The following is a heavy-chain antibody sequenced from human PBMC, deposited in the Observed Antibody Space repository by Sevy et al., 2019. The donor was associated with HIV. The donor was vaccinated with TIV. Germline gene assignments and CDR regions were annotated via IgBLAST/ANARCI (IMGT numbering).Heavy chain of an antibody. Sequence: GGSLRLSCAASGFTFSSYSMNWVRQAPGKGLEWISYISSSSSTIYYADSVKGRFTISRDNAKNSLYLQMNSLTAEDTAVYYCAREDLSNYDVWSGYYIPWFDPWGQGTLVTVSS. CDR1: GFTFSSYS. CDR3: AREDLSNYDVWSGYYIPWFDP. J-gene: IGHJ5*02. D-gene: IGHD3-3*01. CDR2: ISSSSSTI. V-gene: IGHV3-48*01.